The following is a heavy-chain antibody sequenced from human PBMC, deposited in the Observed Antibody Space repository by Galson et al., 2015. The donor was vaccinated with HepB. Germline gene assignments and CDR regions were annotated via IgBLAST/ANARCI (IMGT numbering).Heavy chain of an antibody. CDR3: ARVGPMINRNNAFDI. D-gene: IGHD3-22*01. CDR2: IIPIFGTA. Sequence: SVKVSCKASGGTFSSYAISWVRQAPGQGLEWMGGIIPIFGTANYAQKFQGRVTITADESTSTAYMELSSLRSEDTAVYYCARVGPMINRNNAFDIWGQGTMVTVSS. V-gene: IGHV1-69*13. CDR1: GGTFSSYA. J-gene: IGHJ3*02.